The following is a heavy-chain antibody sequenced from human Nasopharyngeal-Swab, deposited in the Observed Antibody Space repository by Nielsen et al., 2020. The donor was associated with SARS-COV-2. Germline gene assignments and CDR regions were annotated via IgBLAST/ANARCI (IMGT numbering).Heavy chain of an antibody. CDR2: INPGGGSA. V-gene: IGHV1-46*01. Sequence: ASVKVSCKASGYTFTRYYIHWVRQAPGQGLEWMGIINPGGGSARYSQNFQGRVTMTRDTSTSTVYMELSSLRSEDTAVYYCAKEGATGWFDPCGQGTLVTVSS. J-gene: IGHJ5*02. CDR1: GYTFTRYY. CDR3: AKEGATGWFDP.